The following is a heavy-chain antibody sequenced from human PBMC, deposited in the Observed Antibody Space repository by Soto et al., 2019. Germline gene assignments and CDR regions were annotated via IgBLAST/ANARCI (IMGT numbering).Heavy chain of an antibody. Sequence: PGGSLRLSCAASGFIFSSYAMTWARQAPGKGLEWASGISGSGGTTYYADSVKGRFTISRDNSKNTLYLQMNSLRAEDSAIYYCAKRFAYSSGLDGFDIWGQGTMVTVSS. CDR2: ISGSGGTT. CDR1: GFIFSSYA. J-gene: IGHJ3*02. CDR3: AKRFAYSSGLDGFDI. V-gene: IGHV3-23*01. D-gene: IGHD6-19*01.